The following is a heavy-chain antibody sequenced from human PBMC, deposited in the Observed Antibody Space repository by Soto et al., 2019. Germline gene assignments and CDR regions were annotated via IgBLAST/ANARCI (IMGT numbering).Heavy chain of an antibody. J-gene: IGHJ6*02. CDR1: GYTFTSYG. Sequence: ASVKVSCKASGYTFTSYGISWVRQAPRQGLEWMGWISAYNGNTNYAQKLQGRVTMTKDPFPSTAHMELRSLRFDDKAVYYRARVIVALIYYYYGMDVWGQGTTVTVSS. V-gene: IGHV1-18*01. D-gene: IGHD3-22*01. CDR3: ARVIVALIYYYYGMDV. CDR2: ISAYNGNT.